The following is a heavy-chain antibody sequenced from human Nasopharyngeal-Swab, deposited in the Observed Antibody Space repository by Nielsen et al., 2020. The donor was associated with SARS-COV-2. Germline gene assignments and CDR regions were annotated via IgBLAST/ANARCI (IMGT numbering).Heavy chain of an antibody. CDR2: ISYDGSNK. Sequence: GESLKISCAASGFTFSSYGMHWVRQAPGKGLEWVAVISYDGSNKYYADSVKGRFTISRDNSKNTLYLQMNSLRAEDTAVYYCAKSLPGDYYYGMDVWGQGTTVTVSS. J-gene: IGHJ6*02. CDR3: AKSLPGDYYYGMDV. D-gene: IGHD4-17*01. CDR1: GFTFSSYG. V-gene: IGHV3-30*18.